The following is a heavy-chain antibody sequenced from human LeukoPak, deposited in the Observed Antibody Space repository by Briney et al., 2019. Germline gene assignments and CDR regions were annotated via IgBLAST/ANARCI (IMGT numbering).Heavy chain of an antibody. V-gene: IGHV4-38-2*02. CDR2: IYHSGST. CDR1: GYSISSGYY. CDR3: ARGSSGWYSYYYYYMDV. D-gene: IGHD6-19*01. J-gene: IGHJ6*03. Sequence: SETLSLTCTVSGYSISSGYYWGWIRQPPGKGLEWIGSIYHSGSTYYNPSLKSRVTISVDTSKNQFSLKLSSVTAADTAVYYCARGSSGWYSYYYYYMDVWGKGTTVTVSS.